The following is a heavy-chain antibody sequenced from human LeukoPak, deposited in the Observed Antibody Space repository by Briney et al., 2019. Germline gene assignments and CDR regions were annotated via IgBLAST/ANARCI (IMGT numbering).Heavy chain of an antibody. CDR2: ISSSSSYI. CDR3: ARDLRSSGYYAFDY. J-gene: IGHJ4*02. V-gene: IGHV3-21*01. D-gene: IGHD3-22*01. Sequence: GGSLRLSCAASGFTFSNNAMHWVRQAPGKGLEWVSCISSSSSYIYYADSVKGRFTTSRDNAKNSLYLQMNSLRAEDTAVYYCARDLRSSGYYAFDYWGQGTLVTVSS. CDR1: GFTFSNNA.